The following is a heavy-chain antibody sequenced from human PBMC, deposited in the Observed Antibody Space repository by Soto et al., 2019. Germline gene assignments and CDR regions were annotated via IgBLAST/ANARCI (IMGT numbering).Heavy chain of an antibody. J-gene: IGHJ4*02. CDR1: GGSISSGDYY. Sequence: SEILSLTCTVSGGSISSGDYYWSWIRQPPGKGLEWIGYIYYSGSTYYNPSLKSRVTISVDTSKNQFSLKLSSVTAADTAVYYCARSDGYNFWYWGQGTLVTVSS. CDR3: ARSDGYNFWY. D-gene: IGHD5-12*01. CDR2: IYYSGST. V-gene: IGHV4-30-4*01.